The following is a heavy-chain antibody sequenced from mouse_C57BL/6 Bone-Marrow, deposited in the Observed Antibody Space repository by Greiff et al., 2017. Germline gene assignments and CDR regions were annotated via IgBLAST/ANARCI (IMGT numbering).Heavy chain of an antibody. D-gene: IGHD1-1*01. CDR1: GFNIKDDY. CDR3: TTWGTTVVAPYYFDY. Sequence: EVKLVESGAELVRPGASVKLSCTASGFNIKDDYMHWVKQRPEQGLEWIGWIDPENGDTEYASKFQGKATITADTSSNTAYLQLSSLTSEDTAVYYCTTWGTTVVAPYYFDYWGQGTTPTVSS. V-gene: IGHV14-4*01. J-gene: IGHJ2*01. CDR2: IDPENGDT.